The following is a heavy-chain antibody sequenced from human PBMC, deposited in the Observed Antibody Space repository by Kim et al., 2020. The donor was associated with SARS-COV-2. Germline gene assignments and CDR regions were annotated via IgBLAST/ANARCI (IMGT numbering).Heavy chain of an antibody. CDR1: GFTFSSYG. D-gene: IGHD3-10*01. CDR3: ARRGGSGSYLQYYYYGMDV. J-gene: IGHJ6*02. Sequence: GGSLRLSCAASGFTFSSYGMHWVRQAPGKGLEWVAVIWYDGSNKYYADSVKGRFTISRDNSKNTLYLQMNSLRAEDTAVYYCARRGGSGSYLQYYYYGMDVWGQGTTVTVSS. V-gene: IGHV3-33*01. CDR2: IWYDGSNK.